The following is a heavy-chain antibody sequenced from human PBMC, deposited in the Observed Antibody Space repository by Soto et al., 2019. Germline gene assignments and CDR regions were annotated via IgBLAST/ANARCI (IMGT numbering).Heavy chain of an antibody. CDR2: INPNSGGT. CDR3: AREVRLGYCSGGSCYFFGY. D-gene: IGHD2-15*01. J-gene: IGHJ4*02. CDR1: GYTFTGYY. V-gene: IGHV1-2*02. Sequence: ASVKVSCKASGYTFTGYYMHWVRQAPGQGLEWRGWINPNSGGTNYAQKFQGRVTMTRDTSISTAYMELSRLRSDDTAVHYCAREVRLGYCSGGSCYFFGYWGQGTLVTVSS.